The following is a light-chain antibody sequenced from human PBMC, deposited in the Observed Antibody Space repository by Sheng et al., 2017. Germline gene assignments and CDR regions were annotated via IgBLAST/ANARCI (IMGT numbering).Light chain of an antibody. J-gene: IGKJ1*01. CDR3: QQYGTSPT. CDR1: QSVDTN. V-gene: IGKV3-20*01. CDR2: GAS. Sequence: EIVMTQSPVTLSLSAGERATLSCRASQSVDTNVAWYQQKPGQPPRLLIFGASTRATGIPDRFSGSGSGADFSLTISRLEPEDFAVYFCQQYGTSPTFGQGTKVEI.